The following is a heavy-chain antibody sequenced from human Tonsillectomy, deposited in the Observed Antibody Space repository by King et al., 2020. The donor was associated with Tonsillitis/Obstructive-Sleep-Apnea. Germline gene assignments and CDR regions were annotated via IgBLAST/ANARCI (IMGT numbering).Heavy chain of an antibody. D-gene: IGHD6-13*01. V-gene: IGHV3-11*01. CDR2: ISGSGSTI. Sequence: VQLVESGGGLVKPGGSLRLSCAASGFTFSDYYMSWIRQAPGKGLEWVAYISGSGSTIYYADSVKGRFTISRDNAKKSLYLQMNSLRAEDTAVYYCASEGRRSSSWYEGVFDYWGQGTLVTVSS. CDR1: GFTFSDYY. J-gene: IGHJ4*02. CDR3: ASEGRRSSSWYEGVFDY.